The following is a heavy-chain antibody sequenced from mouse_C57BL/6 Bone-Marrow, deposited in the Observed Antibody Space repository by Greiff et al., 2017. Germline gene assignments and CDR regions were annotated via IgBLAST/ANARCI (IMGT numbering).Heavy chain of an antibody. V-gene: IGHV3-6*01. CDR2: ISYDGSN. J-gene: IGHJ4*01. CDR1: GYSITSGYY. Sequence: DVKLVESGPGLVKPSQSLSLTCSVTGYSITSGYYWNWIRQFPGNKLEWMGYISYDGSNNYNPSLKNRISITRDTSKNQFFLKLNSVTTEDTATYYCARGGGYYYAMDYWGQVTSVTVSS. CDR3: ARGGGYYYAMDY.